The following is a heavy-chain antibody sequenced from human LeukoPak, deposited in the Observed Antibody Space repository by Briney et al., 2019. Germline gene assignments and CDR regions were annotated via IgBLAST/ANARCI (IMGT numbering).Heavy chain of an antibody. Sequence: GGSLRLSCAASGFTFSSYGMHWVRQAPGKGLEWVAVISYDGSNKYYADSMKGRFTISRDNSKNTLYLQMNSLRAEDTAVYYCAKAMYSSSWRHFDYWGQGTLVTVSS. V-gene: IGHV3-30*18. J-gene: IGHJ4*02. CDR2: ISYDGSNK. CDR1: GFTFSSYG. D-gene: IGHD6-13*01. CDR3: AKAMYSSSWRHFDY.